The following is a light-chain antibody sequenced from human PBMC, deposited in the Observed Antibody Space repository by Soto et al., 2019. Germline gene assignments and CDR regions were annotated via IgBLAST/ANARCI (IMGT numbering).Light chain of an antibody. CDR1: QSVNNN. V-gene: IGKV3-15*01. CDR2: GAS. J-gene: IGKJ4*01. CDR3: QQYNNWPLT. Sequence: EIVMTQSPATLSVSPGERATLSCRASQSVNNNLAWYQQKPGQAPRLLIYGASARATGFPARFSGSGSGTEFTLTISSLQSEDFAVYYCQQYNNWPLTFVGGTKVEIK.